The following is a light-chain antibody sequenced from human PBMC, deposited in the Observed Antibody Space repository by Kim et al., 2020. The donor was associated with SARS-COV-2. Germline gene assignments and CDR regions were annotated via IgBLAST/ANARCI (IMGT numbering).Light chain of an antibody. CDR2: GNN. V-gene: IGLV1-40*01. J-gene: IGLJ1*01. CDR1: SSNIGAGFD. Sequence: QSVLTQSPSVSGAPGQRVTISCTGSSSNIGAGFDVHWYQQFPGTAPKLLIYGNNNRPSGVPDRVSGSKSGTSASLAITGLQAEDEADYYCQSYDNSLSGYVFGTGTKVTVL. CDR3: QSYDNSLSGYV.